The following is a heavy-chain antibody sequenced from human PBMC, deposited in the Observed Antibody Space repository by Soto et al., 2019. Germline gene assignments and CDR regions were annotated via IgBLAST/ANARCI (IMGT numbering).Heavy chain of an antibody. J-gene: IGHJ4*02. Sequence: HVQLVQSGGEVKKPGAAVKVSCKASGYTFTTFGIGWVRQAPGQGLEWMGWISAYSGNTEYPEKLQGRVTMTIDTSTSTTYMELRSLRSDDTAVYYCARAFCSGGSCYLDYWGQGALVTVSS. CDR3: ARAFCSGGSCYLDY. CDR2: ISAYSGNT. D-gene: IGHD2-15*01. V-gene: IGHV1-18*01. CDR1: GYTFTTFG.